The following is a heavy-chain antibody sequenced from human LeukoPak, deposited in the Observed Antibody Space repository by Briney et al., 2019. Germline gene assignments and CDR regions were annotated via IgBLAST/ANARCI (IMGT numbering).Heavy chain of an antibody. D-gene: IGHD4-17*01. V-gene: IGHV1-2*02. CDR2: INPNSGGT. Sequence: ASVKVSCKASGYTFTGYYMHWVRQAPGQGLEWMGWINPNSGGTNYAQKFQGRVTMTRATSISTAYMELSRLRSDDTAVYYCARVPDYGDVPDYWGQGTLVTVSS. CDR3: ARVPDYGDVPDY. CDR1: GYTFTGYY. J-gene: IGHJ4*02.